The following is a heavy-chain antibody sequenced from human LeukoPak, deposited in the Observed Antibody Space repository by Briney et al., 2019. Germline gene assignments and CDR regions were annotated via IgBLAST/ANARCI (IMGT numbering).Heavy chain of an antibody. CDR3: ARDLYGSGSYYFDS. CDR2: ISGSGGST. J-gene: IGHJ4*02. V-gene: IGHV3-23*01. Sequence: GGSLRLSCAASGFTFGSYATTWVRQAPGKGLEWVSGISGSGGSTNYADSVEGRFTISRDNSKNLLYVQMNSLRAEDTALYYCARDLYGSGSYYFDSWGQGTLVTVSS. CDR1: GFTFGSYA. D-gene: IGHD3-10*01.